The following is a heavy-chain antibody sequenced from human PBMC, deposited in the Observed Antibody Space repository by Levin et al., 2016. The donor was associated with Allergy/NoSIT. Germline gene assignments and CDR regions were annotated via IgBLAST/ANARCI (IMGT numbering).Heavy chain of an antibody. J-gene: IGHJ4*02. CDR3: ARSRYCNNGVCFFDY. Sequence: GGSLRLSCAASGFTVSSSDMSWVRQAPGKGLEWVSVIYSGGSTFYAASVKGRFTISRDNSKNTLYLQVNSLRAEDTAVYYCARSRYCNNGVCFFDYWGQGTVVTVSS. CDR2: IYSGGST. V-gene: IGHV3-53*01. CDR1: GFTVSSSD. D-gene: IGHD2-8*01.